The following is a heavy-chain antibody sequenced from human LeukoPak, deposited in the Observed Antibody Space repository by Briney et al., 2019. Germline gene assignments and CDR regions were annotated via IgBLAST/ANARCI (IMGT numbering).Heavy chain of an antibody. CDR1: GYTFTSYG. D-gene: IGHD4-17*01. J-gene: IGHJ4*02. CDR3: ARDLFPDYGDYEPLPFDY. Sequence: ASVKVSCTASGYTFTSYGISWVRQAPGQGLEWMGWISAYNGNTNYAQKLQGRVTMTTDTSTSTAYMELRSLRSDDTAVYYCARDLFPDYGDYEPLPFDYWGQGTLVTVSS. V-gene: IGHV1-18*01. CDR2: ISAYNGNT.